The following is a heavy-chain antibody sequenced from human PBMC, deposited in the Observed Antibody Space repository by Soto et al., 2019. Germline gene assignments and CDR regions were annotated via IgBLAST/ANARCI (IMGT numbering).Heavy chain of an antibody. J-gene: IGHJ6*02. CDR2: IYPGDSDT. CDR3: ARQYYYGSGSYYNPLGYDYGMDV. CDR1: WYIFTSYW. V-gene: IGHV5-51*01. D-gene: IGHD3-10*01. Sequence: GESLKISCKGSWYIFTSYWIGCVRQMPGKGLEWMGIIYPGDSDTRYSPSFQGQVTISADKSISTAYLQWSSLKASDTAMYYCARQYYYGSGSYYNPLGYDYGMDVWGQGTPVTVSS.